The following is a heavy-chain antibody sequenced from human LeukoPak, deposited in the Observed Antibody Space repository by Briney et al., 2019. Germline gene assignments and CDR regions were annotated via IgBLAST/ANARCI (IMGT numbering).Heavy chain of an antibody. Sequence: PRASVTVSCKASGYTFTGYYMHWVRQAPGQGLEWMGWINPNSGGTNYAQKFQGRVTMTRDTSISTAYMELSRLRSDDTAVYYCARDLYYDSSGYYPFQHWGQGTLVTVSS. CDR1: GYTFTGYY. J-gene: IGHJ1*01. V-gene: IGHV1-2*02. CDR3: ARDLYYDSSGYYPFQH. D-gene: IGHD3-22*01. CDR2: INPNSGGT.